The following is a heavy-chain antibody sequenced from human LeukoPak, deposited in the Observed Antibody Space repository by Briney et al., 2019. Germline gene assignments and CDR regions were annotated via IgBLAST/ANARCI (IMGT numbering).Heavy chain of an antibody. CDR2: INPSGGST. V-gene: IGHV1-46*01. CDR1: GYTFTSYY. CDR3: ARRVVVVPAAPTPGDNWLDP. D-gene: IGHD2-2*01. Sequence: GASVKVSCKASGYTFTSYYMHWVRQAPGQGLEWMGIINPSGGSTSYAQKFQGRVTMTRDTSTSTVYMELSSLRSEDTAVYYRARRVVVVPAAPTPGDNWLDPWGQGTLVTVSS. J-gene: IGHJ5*02.